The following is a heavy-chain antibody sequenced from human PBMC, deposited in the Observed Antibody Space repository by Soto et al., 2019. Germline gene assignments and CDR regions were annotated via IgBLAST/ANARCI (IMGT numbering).Heavy chain of an antibody. CDR3: ARIPVDTSMIYWLDP. CDR1: GGSVSSAAYY. V-gene: IGHV4-61*08. J-gene: IGHJ5*02. CDR2: IYYSGNT. Sequence: SETLSLTCTVSGGSVSSAAYYWSWIRQPPGKGLEWIGYIYYSGNTNYNPSLKSRVIISVDTSKNLFSLKLTSVTAADTAVYYCARIPVDTSMIYWLDPWGQGTLVTVSS. D-gene: IGHD5-18*01.